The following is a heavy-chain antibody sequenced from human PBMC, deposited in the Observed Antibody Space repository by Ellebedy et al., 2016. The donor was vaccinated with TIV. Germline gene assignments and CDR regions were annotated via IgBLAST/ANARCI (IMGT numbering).Heavy chain of an antibody. CDR2: IKPGGNEK. CDR1: GFTVSTNY. J-gene: IGHJ4*02. Sequence: GESLKISCAASGFTVSTNYMNWVRQAPGKGLEWVANIKPGGNEKFYVGSVVGRFTISRDNANNSLYLQMDSLRAEDTAVYYCATDEGIYWGQGTLVTVSS. CDR3: ATDEGIY. D-gene: IGHD3-10*01. V-gene: IGHV3-7*03.